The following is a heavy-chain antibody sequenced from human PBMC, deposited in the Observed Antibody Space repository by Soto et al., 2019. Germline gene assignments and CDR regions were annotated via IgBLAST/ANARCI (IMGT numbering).Heavy chain of an antibody. Sequence: EVQVLESGGGLVQPGGSLRLSCAASGFSFGDYAMSWVRQAPGKGLEWVSGISGTGGRTSYADSVRGRFTISRDNVNNTLSLQMDSLRAEDTAVYYCARGGRYTYGYGDYSYGMDVWGQGTTVTVSS. CDR2: ISGTGGRT. D-gene: IGHD5-18*01. J-gene: IGHJ6*02. V-gene: IGHV3-23*01. CDR1: GFSFGDYA. CDR3: ARGGRYTYGYGDYSYGMDV.